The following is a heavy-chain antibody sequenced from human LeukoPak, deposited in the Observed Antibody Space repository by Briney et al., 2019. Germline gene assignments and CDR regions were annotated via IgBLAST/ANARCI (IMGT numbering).Heavy chain of an antibody. D-gene: IGHD3-16*01. CDR2: IHPGDSDT. Sequence: GESLKISCQGSGYRFTNYWIGWVRQMPGKGLEWMGIIHPGDSDTRYSPSFQGRATISVDESTSTAYLQWSSLKASDTAIYYCARHSGGSLSSPLDPWGQGTRVTVSS. CDR1: GYRFTNYW. J-gene: IGHJ5*02. CDR3: ARHSGGSLSSPLDP. V-gene: IGHV5-51*01.